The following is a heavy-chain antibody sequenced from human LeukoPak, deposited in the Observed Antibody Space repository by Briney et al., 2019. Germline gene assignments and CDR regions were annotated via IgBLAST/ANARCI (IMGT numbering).Heavy chain of an antibody. J-gene: IGHJ4*02. V-gene: IGHV1-69*02. D-gene: IGHD6-13*01. CDR1: GGTFSSFP. CDR2: IIPILGIA. Sequence: SVKVSCKASGGTFSSFPISWVRQAPGQGLEWMGRIIPILGIANYAQKFQGRVTITADKSTSTAYMELSSLRSEDTAVYYCAAGSWYYFDYWGQGTLVTVSS. CDR3: AAGSWYYFDY.